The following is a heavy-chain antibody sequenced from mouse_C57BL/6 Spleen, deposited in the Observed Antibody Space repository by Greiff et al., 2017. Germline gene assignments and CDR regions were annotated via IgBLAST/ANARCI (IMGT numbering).Heavy chain of an antibody. Sequence: QVHVKQSGAELVRPGTSVKVSCKASGYAFTNYLIEWVKQRPGQGLEWIGVINPGSGGTNYNEKFKGKATLTADKSSSTAYMQLSSLTSEDSAVYFCARSGSSSWYFDVWGTGTTVTVSS. V-gene: IGHV1-54*01. CDR1: GYAFTNYL. J-gene: IGHJ1*03. CDR2: INPGSGGT. D-gene: IGHD1-1*01. CDR3: ARSGSSSWYFDV.